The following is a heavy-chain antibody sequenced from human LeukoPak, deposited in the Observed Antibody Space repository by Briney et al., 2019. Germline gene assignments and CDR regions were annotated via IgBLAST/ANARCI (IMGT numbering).Heavy chain of an antibody. CDR1: GFTFSSDW. J-gene: IGHJ4*02. Sequence: GESLRLSCAASGFTFSSDWMHWVRQAEGKGLVCDSRINNDGSTTAYADSAKGRFTISRDNAKNTLYLQMNSLRAEDTAVYYCARDSYSSGWDRGQGTLVTVSS. D-gene: IGHD6-19*01. V-gene: IGHV3-74*01. CDR3: ARDSYSSGWD. CDR2: INNDGSTT.